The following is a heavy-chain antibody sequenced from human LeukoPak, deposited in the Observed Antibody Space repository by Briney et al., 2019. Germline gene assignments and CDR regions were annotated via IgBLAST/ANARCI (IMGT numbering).Heavy chain of an antibody. Sequence: SGTLSLTCAVSGGSISSSNWWSWVRQPPGKGLEWIGEIYHSGGTNYNPSLKSRVTISVDKSKNQFSLKLSSVTAADTAVYYCARVEDTAMDYFDYWGQGTLVTVSS. V-gene: IGHV4-4*02. CDR2: IYHSGGT. J-gene: IGHJ4*02. CDR3: ARVEDTAMDYFDY. D-gene: IGHD5-18*01. CDR1: GGSISSSNW.